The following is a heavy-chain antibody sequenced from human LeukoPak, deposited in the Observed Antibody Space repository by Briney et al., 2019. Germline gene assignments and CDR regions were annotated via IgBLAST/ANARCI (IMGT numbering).Heavy chain of an antibody. Sequence: PSETLSLTCTVSGGSISSGDYYWSWIRQPPGKGLECIGYIFYSGNTYYNPSLKSRVTISVDTSKNRFSLKLNSMTAADTAVYYCARASGSGSHFFDYWGQGTLVTVSS. CDR1: GGSISSGDYY. J-gene: IGHJ4*02. CDR2: IFYSGNT. CDR3: ARASGSGSHFFDY. V-gene: IGHV4-30-4*01. D-gene: IGHD3-10*01.